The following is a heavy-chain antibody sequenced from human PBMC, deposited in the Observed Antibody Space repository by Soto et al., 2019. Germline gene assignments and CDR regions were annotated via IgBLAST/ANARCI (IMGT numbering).Heavy chain of an antibody. CDR1: GVSLTSGNW. Sequence: SETLSLTCAVSGVSLTSGNWWTWVRQSPQRGLEYIGEIFHDGTANYYPSFERRVAMSVDTSRNQFSLKLTSVTAADTAVYFCARLVDATRITYMAFDCWGQG. CDR2: IFHDGTA. CDR3: ARLVDATRITYMAFDC. D-gene: IGHD3-10*01. V-gene: IGHV4-4*02. J-gene: IGHJ4*02.